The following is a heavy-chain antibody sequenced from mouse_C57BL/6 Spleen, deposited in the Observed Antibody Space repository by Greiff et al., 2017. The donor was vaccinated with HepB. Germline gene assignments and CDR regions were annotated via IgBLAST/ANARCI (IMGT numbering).Heavy chain of an antibody. V-gene: IGHV6-3*01. CDR3: TGFITTVVAPGDY. CDR1: GFTFSNYW. Sequence: DVQLQESGGGLVQPGGSMKLSCVASGFTFSNYWMNWVRQSPEKGLEWVAQIRLKSDNYATHYAESVKGRFTISRDDSKSSVYLQMNNLRAEDTGIYYCTGFITTVVAPGDYWGQGTTLTVSS. D-gene: IGHD1-1*01. CDR2: IRLKSDNYAT. J-gene: IGHJ2*01.